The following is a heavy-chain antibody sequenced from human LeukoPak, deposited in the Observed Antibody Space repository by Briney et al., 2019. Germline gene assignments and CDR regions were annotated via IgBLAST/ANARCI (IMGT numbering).Heavy chain of an antibody. V-gene: IGHV3-74*01. CDR3: ARADYRGNYLVY. Sequence: GRSLRLSCAASAFTFSSYWMHWVRQAPGKGLVWVSRINSDGSSKTYADSVKGRFTISRDNAKNTLYLQMNSLRAGDTAVYYCARADYRGNYLVYWGQGTLVTVSS. CDR1: AFTFSSYW. CDR2: INSDGSSK. J-gene: IGHJ4*02. D-gene: IGHD1-26*01.